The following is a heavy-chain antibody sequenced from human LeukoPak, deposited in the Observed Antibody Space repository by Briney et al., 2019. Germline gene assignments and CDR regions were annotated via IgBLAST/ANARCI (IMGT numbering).Heavy chain of an antibody. CDR3: AKRGVVIRVILVGFHKEAYYFES. CDR2: ISDRGGSA. J-gene: IGHJ4*02. CDR1: GITLSNYG. Sequence: GGSLRLSCAVSGITLSNYGMSWVRQAPGKGLEWVAGISDRGGSAKYADSVKGRFTISRDNPKNTLYLQMNSLRDEDTAVYFCAKRGVVIRVILVGFHKEAYYFESWGQGALVTVSS. D-gene: IGHD3/OR15-3a*01. V-gene: IGHV3-23*01.